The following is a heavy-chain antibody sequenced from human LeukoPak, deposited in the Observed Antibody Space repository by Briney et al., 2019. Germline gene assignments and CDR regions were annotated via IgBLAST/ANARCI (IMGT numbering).Heavy chain of an antibody. CDR3: ARGASYCAGDCLDY. J-gene: IGHJ4*02. D-gene: IGHD2-21*02. V-gene: IGHV4-59*01. Sequence: SETLSLTCIVSGYSMTSGYYWSWIRQPPGKGLEWIGYIYYSGSTNYNPSLRSRVTISVDTSKNQFSLKLSSVTAADTAVYYCARGASYCAGDCLDYWGQGTLVTVSS. CDR1: GYSMTSGYY. CDR2: IYYSGST.